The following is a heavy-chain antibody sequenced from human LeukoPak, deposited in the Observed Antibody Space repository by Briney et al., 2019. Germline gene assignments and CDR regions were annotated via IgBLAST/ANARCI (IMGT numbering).Heavy chain of an antibody. CDR3: ARHCCSSTSSLKNYYYYYGMDV. CDR2: IYPGDSDT. D-gene: IGHD2-2*01. Sequence: GESLKISCKGSGYSFTSYWIGWVRQMPGKGLEWMGIIYPGDSDTRYSPSFQGQVTISADKSISTAYLQWSSLKASDTAMYYCARHCCSSTSSLKNYYYYYGMDVWGQGTTVTVSS. J-gene: IGHJ6*02. CDR1: GYSFTSYW. V-gene: IGHV5-51*01.